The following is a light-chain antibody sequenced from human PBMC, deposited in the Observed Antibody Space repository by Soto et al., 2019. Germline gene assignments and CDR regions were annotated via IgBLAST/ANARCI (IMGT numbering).Light chain of an antibody. J-gene: IGKJ1*01. CDR2: AAS. Sequence: DIMLTQSPGTLSLSPGERATLSCRASQPVDYNYVAWYQQKPCQIPRLLIYAASYMATRIPDRFSGSRSGTEFPLSISRLDTADCAVYYCQHYAASPWAFGPGTKLAI. V-gene: IGKV3-20*01. CDR1: QPVDYNY. CDR3: QHYAASPWA.